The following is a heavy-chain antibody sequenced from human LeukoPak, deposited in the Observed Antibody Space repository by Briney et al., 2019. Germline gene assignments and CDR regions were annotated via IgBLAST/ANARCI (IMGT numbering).Heavy chain of an antibody. CDR1: GGSISSSSYY. V-gene: IGHV4-39*01. CDR3: ARYDKYSSSWAFDY. CDR2: IYYSGST. Sequence: SETLSLTCTVSGGSISSSSYYWGWIRQPPGKGLEWIGSIYYSGSTYYNPSLKSRVTISVDTSKNQFSLKLSSVTAADTAVYYCARYDKYSSSWAFDYWGQGTLVTVSS. D-gene: IGHD6-13*01. J-gene: IGHJ4*02.